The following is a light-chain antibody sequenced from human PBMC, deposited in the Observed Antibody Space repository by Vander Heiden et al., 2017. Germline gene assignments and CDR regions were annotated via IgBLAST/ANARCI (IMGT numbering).Light chain of an antibody. CDR1: QSVSSY. V-gene: IGKV3-11*01. J-gene: IGKJ5*01. CDR3: QQRSNWPPEGA. CDR2: DAS. Sequence: EIVLTQSPATLSLSPGERATLSCRASQSVSSYLAWYQQKPGQAPRLLIYDASNRATGIPARFSGSGSGTDSTLTISSLEPEDFAVYYCQQRSNWPPEGAFGQGTRLEIK.